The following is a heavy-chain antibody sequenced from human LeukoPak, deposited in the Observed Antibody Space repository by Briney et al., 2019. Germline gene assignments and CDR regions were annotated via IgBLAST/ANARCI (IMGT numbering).Heavy chain of an antibody. D-gene: IGHD6-13*01. CDR2: INPNSGGT. J-gene: IGHJ4*02. Sequence: ASVKVSCKASGYTFTDYYMHWVRQAPGQGLEWMGWINPNSGGTNYAQEFQGRVTMTRDTSTSTVYMELSSLRSEDTAVYYCARGVAAAGGYFDYWGQGTLVTVSS. CDR1: GYTFTDYY. CDR3: ARGVAAAGGYFDY. V-gene: IGHV1-2*02.